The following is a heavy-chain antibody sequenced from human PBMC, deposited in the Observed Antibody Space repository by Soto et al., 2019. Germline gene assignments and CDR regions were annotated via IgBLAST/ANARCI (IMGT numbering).Heavy chain of an antibody. CDR1: GGTFSSYA. V-gene: IGHV1-69*13. D-gene: IGHD2-15*01. J-gene: IGHJ4*02. CDR3: ARSAVVVVVAATFDY. Sequence: SVKVSCKASGGTFSSYAISWVRQAPGQGLEWMGGIIPIFGTANYAQKFQGRVTITADESTSTAYMELSSLRSEDTAVYYCARSAVVVVVAATFDYWGQGTLVTVSS. CDR2: IIPIFGTA.